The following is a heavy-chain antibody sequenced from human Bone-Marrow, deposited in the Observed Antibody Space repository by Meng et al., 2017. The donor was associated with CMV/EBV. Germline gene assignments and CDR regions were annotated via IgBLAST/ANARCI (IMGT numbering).Heavy chain of an antibody. Sequence: CTVSGGSISSTTYHGGWSRQPPGKGLEWIGTIYYTGITYYNPSLRSRLTISVDTSKTQFSLTLTSVTAADTALYYCVLYSSSSAAFWGQGALVTVSS. CDR2: IYYTGIT. CDR3: VLYSSSSAAF. CDR1: GGSISSTTYH. V-gene: IGHV4-39*01. D-gene: IGHD6-6*01. J-gene: IGHJ4*02.